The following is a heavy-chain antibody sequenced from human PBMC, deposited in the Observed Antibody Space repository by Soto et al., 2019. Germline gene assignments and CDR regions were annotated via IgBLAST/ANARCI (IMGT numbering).Heavy chain of an antibody. CDR1: GGSFSGYY. J-gene: IGHJ3*02. D-gene: IGHD6-13*01. CDR2: INHSGST. V-gene: IGHV4-34*01. CDR3: ARGGRPGSYSSSWYSNAFDI. Sequence: PSETLSLTCAVYGGSFSGYYWSWIRQPPGKGLDWIGEINHSGSTNYNPSLKSRVTISVDTSKNQFSLKLSSVTAADTAVYYCARGGRPGSYSSSWYSNAFDIWGQGTMVTVSS.